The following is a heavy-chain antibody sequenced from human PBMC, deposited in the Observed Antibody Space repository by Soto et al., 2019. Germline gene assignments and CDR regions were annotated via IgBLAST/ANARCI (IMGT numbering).Heavy chain of an antibody. CDR2: IIPIFGTA. CDR3: ARDSDIVVVPASIPPGYYYGIDV. CDR1: GGTFSSYA. D-gene: IGHD2-2*02. Sequence: QVQLVQSGAEVKKPGSSVKVSCKASGGTFSSYAISWVRQAPGQGLEWMGGIIPIFGTANYAQKFQGRVTITADKSTSTAYMELSSLRSDDTAVYYCARDSDIVVVPASIPPGYYYGIDVCGQGTTVTVSS. J-gene: IGHJ6*02. V-gene: IGHV1-69*06.